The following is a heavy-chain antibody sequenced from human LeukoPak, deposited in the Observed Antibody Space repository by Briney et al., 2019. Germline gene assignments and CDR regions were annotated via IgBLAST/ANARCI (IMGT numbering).Heavy chain of an antibody. V-gene: IGHV4-61*01. J-gene: IGHJ4*02. CDR3: ARGSGYTHFDY. Sequence: PSETLSLTCTVSGGSISSSSYYWSWIRQPPGKGLEWIGYIYYSGSTNYNPSLKSRVTISVDTSKNQFSLKLSSVTAADTAVYYCARGSGYTHFDYWGQGTLVTVSS. D-gene: IGHD5-12*01. CDR2: IYYSGST. CDR1: GGSISSSSYY.